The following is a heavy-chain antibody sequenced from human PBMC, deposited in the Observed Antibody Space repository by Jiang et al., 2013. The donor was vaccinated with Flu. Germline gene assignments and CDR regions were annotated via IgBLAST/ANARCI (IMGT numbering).Heavy chain of an antibody. CDR2: IHYSGST. Sequence: SGSGLVKPSETLSLTCTVSGDSISSYYWSWIRQPPGKGLEWIGYIHYSGSTSSNPSLQSRLTISVDTSKNQFSLKLRSVTAAGTAVYYCARHPAGASSWFDPWGQGTLVTVSS. CDR3: ARHPAGASSWFDP. D-gene: IGHD3-10*01. V-gene: IGHV4-59*08. J-gene: IGHJ5*02. CDR1: GDSISSYY.